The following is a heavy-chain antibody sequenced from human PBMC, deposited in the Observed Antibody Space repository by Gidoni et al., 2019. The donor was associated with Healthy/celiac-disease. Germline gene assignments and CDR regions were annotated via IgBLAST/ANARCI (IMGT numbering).Heavy chain of an antibody. J-gene: IGHJ6*02. Sequence: RVPGQGLEWMGWINPNSGGTNYAQKFQGWVTMTRDTSISTAYMELSRLRSDDTAVYYCARGPEVQGSSWYSFGGLGFYYYGMDVWGQGTTVTVSS. V-gene: IGHV1-2*04. CDR2: INPNSGGT. D-gene: IGHD6-13*01. CDR3: ARGPEVQGSSWYSFGGLGFYYYGMDV.